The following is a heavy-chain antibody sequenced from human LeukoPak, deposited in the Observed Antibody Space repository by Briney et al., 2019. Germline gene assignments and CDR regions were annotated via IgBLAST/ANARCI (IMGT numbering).Heavy chain of an antibody. J-gene: IGHJ4*02. CDR1: GYTFADYF. Sequence: ASVKVSCKASGYTFADYFIHWVRQAPGQGLEWMGRINANSGVTEYEQKFQGRVTMTRDTSISTAYVEVNWLISDDTAIYYCARDVSSTPNWEFDYWGQGTLVTVSS. D-gene: IGHD1-26*01. CDR3: ARDVSSTPNWEFDY. V-gene: IGHV1-2*06. CDR2: INANSGVT.